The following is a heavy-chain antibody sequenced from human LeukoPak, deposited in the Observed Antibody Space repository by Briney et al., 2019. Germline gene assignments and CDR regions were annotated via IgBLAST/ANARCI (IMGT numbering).Heavy chain of an antibody. V-gene: IGHV4-59*01. CDR1: GGSISSYY. CDR3: ARRPRRADNGSGSYYFDY. CDR2: IYYSGST. D-gene: IGHD3-10*01. Sequence: SETLSLTCTVSGGSISSYYWSWIRQPPGKGLEWIGYIYYSGSTNYNPSLKSRVTISVDTSKNQFSLKLSSVTAAGTAVYYCARRPRRADNGSGSYYFDYWGQGTLVTVSS. J-gene: IGHJ4*02.